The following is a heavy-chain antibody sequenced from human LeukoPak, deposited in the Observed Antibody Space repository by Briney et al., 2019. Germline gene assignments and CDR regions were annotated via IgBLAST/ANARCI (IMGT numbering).Heavy chain of an antibody. V-gene: IGHV3-15*07. CDR3: TRRDGSNSFV. CDR2: IKSKVDGGTT. J-gene: IGHJ6*02. D-gene: IGHD5-24*01. Sequence: GGSLRLSCAPSGFTFSSAWMHWVRQAPGKGLEWVGRIKSKVDGGTTDYAAPVKGRFTISRDDSKTTLYLQMNSLKTEDTAIYYCTRRDGSNSFVWGQGTTVTVSS. CDR1: GFTFSSAW.